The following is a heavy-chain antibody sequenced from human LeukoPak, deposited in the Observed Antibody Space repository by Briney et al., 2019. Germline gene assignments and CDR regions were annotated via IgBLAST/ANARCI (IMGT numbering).Heavy chain of an antibody. V-gene: IGHV3-15*01. CDR3: AQGSGQYYEY. CDR1: GFTFRSTW. Sequence: GGSLRLSCAGSGFTFRSTWMNWVRQAPGKGLEWVGRIKSKTAGGTTDFAAPVKGRFTISRDDSKNTLYLQMNSLTSEDSAVYYCAQGSGQYYEYWGQGTLVTVSS. J-gene: IGHJ4*02. D-gene: IGHD3-22*01. CDR2: IKSKTAGGTT.